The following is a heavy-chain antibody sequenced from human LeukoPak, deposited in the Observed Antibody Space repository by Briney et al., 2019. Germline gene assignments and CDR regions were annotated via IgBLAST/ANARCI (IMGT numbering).Heavy chain of an antibody. CDR1: GGSISSSSYY. D-gene: IGHD6-6*01. Sequence: SETLSLTCTDSGGSISSSSYYWGWIRQPPGKGLEWIGSIYYSGSTYYNPSLKSRVTISVDTSKNQFSLKLSSVTAADTAVYYCARVSIAARPVNWFDPWGQGTLVTVSS. CDR2: IYYSGST. CDR3: ARVSIAARPVNWFDP. J-gene: IGHJ5*02. V-gene: IGHV4-39*07.